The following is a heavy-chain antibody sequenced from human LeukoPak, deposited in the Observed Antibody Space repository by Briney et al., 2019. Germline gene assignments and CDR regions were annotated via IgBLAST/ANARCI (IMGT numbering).Heavy chain of an antibody. D-gene: IGHD3-22*01. CDR1: GYSFTSDD. CDR2: MNAKSGRT. CDR3: ARGPYYYDSSGYYYFDY. J-gene: IGHJ4*02. Sequence: ASVKVSCKASGYSFTSDDMNWVRQAPGQGLEWMGWMNAKSGRTGYAREFQGRVTMTRNTSISTAYMELSSLRSEDTTVYYCARGPYYYDSSGYYYFDYWGQGTLVTVSS. V-gene: IGHV1-8*01.